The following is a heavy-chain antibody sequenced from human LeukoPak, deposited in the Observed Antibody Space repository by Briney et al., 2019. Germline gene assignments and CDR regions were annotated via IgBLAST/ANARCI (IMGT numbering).Heavy chain of an antibody. V-gene: IGHV3-30*04. D-gene: IGHD3-9*01. J-gene: IGHJ4*02. CDR3: ARCPLLRYFDWLTSDY. Sequence: GGSLRLSCAASGFTFSSYAMHWVRQAPGKGLEWVAVISYDGSNKYYADSVKGRFTISRDNSKNTLYLQMNSLRAEDTAVYYCARCPLLRYFDWLTSDYWGQGTLVTVSS. CDR2: ISYDGSNK. CDR1: GFTFSSYA.